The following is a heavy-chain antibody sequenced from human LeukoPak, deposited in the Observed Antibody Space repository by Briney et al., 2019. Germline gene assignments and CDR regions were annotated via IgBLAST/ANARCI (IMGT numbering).Heavy chain of an antibody. Sequence: ASVKVSCKASGYTFTSYDINWVRQATGQGLEWMGWMNPNSGNTGYAQKFQGRVTMTRNTSISTAYMELSSLRSEDTAVYYCARRARYCSGGSCYGEIDYWGQGTLVTVSS. D-gene: IGHD2-15*01. CDR3: ARRARYCSGGSCYGEIDY. CDR2: MNPNSGNT. CDR1: GYTFTSYD. V-gene: IGHV1-8*01. J-gene: IGHJ4*02.